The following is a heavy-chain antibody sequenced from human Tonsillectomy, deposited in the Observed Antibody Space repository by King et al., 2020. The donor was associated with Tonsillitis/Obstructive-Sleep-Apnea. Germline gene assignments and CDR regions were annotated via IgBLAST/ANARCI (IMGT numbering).Heavy chain of an antibody. Sequence: QLVQSGAEVKKPGSSVKVSCKASGGTFSSYAISWVRQAPGQGLEWMGGIIPILGIANYAQKFQGRVTITADKSTSTAYMELSSLRSEDTAVYYCARESNYYGSGSYYNARYTWFDPWGQGTLVTVSS. V-gene: IGHV1-69*10. CDR3: ARESNYYGSGSYYNARYTWFDP. D-gene: IGHD3-10*01. CDR1: GGTFSSYA. J-gene: IGHJ5*02. CDR2: IIPILGIA.